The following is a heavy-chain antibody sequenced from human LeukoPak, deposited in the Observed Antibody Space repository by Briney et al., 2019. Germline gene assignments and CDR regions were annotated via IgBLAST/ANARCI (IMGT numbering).Heavy chain of an antibody. CDR1: GGSMSSDY. V-gene: IGHV4-59*08. CDR2: IYYSGST. D-gene: IGHD6-13*01. J-gene: IGHJ2*01. CDR3: ARHREYSSLSYFDL. Sequence: SETLSLTCSVSGGSMSSDYWSWIRQPPGKGLEWIGYIYYSGSTNYNPSLKSRVTISVDTSKNQFSLKLSSVTAADTAVYYCARHREYSSLSYFDLWGRGTLVTVSS.